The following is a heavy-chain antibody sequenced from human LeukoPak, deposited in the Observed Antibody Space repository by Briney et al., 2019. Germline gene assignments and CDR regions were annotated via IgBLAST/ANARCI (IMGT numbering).Heavy chain of an antibody. V-gene: IGHV3-30*18. CDR2: ISYDGSNK. CDR1: GFTFSSYA. Sequence: GGSLRLSCAASGFTFSSYAMHWVRQAPGKGLEWVAVISYDGSNKYYADSVKGRFTISRDNSKNTLYLQMNSLRAEDTAVYYCAKIGDSNFPFGYWGQGTLVTVSS. CDR3: AKIGDSNFPFGY. J-gene: IGHJ4*02. D-gene: IGHD4-4*01.